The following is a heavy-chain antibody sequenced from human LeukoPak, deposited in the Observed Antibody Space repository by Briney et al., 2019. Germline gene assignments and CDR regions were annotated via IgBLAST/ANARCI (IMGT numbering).Heavy chain of an antibody. V-gene: IGHV4-39*07. CDR3: ARGRRYYYYMDV. J-gene: IGHJ6*03. D-gene: IGHD1-14*01. Sequence: SETLSLTCTVSGGSISSSSYYWGWIRQPPGKGLEWIGSIYYSGSTYYNPSLKSRVTISVDTSKNQFSLKLSSVTAADTAVYYCARGRRYYYYMDVWGKGTTVTVSS. CDR2: IYYSGST. CDR1: GGSISSSSYY.